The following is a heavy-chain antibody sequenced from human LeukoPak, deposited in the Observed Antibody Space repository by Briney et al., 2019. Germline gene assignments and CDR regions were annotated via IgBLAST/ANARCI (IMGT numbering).Heavy chain of an antibody. CDR1: GFTFTNHG. J-gene: IGHJ4*02. V-gene: IGHV3-74*01. Sequence: PGGSLRLSCAASGFTFTNHGMHWVRQAPGKGLVWVSRINSDGDGSSTNYADSVKGRFTISRDNAKNTLFLQMNSLRAEDTGVYYCASVDTTMITHVFWGQGTLVTVSS. CDR3: ASVDTTMITHVF. D-gene: IGHD5-18*01. CDR2: INSDGDGSST.